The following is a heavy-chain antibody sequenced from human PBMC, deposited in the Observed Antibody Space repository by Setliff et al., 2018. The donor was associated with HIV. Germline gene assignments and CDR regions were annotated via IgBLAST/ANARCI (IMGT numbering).Heavy chain of an antibody. CDR3: ARTFIGAERYFDY. D-gene: IGHD3-16*02. CDR1: GYTLSELS. CDR2: FDPEDGET. Sequence: GASVKVSCKVSGYTLSELSMHWVRQAPGKGLEWMGGFDPEDGETIYAQKFQGRVTMTEDTSTDTAYMELRSLRSEDTAVYYCARTFIGAERYFDYWGQGTLVTVSS. J-gene: IGHJ4*02. V-gene: IGHV1-24*01.